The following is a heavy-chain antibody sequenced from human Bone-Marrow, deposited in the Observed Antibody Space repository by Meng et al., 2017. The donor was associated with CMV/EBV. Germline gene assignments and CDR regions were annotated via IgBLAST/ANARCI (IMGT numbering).Heavy chain of an antibody. J-gene: IGHJ2*01. CDR1: GGSISSYY. V-gene: IGHV4-59*01. CDR2: IYYSGST. D-gene: IGHD2-21*01. Sequence: GSLRLSCTVSGGSISSYYWSWIRQPPGKGLEWIGYIYYSGSTNYNPSLKSRVTISVDTSKNQFSLKLSSVTAADTAVYYCARAPYCGGDCYWDGWYFDLWGRGTRVTGYS. CDR3: ARAPYCGGDCYWDGWYFDL.